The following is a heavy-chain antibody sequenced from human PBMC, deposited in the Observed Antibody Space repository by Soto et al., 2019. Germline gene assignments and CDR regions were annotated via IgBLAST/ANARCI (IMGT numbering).Heavy chain of an antibody. CDR1: GVSIRSHGYF. D-gene: IGHD2-8*01. CDR3: ARSSIVPRLLMYPFDY. CDR2: ISYSGST. Sequence: LSFTSTISGVSIRSHGYFWGWIRQPAGKGLEWIGMISYSGSTYYSPSLKSRVTISADTSKNQLSLRLSSVTAADTAVYYCARSSIVPRLLMYPFDYWGQGTLVTVPQ. V-gene: IGHV4-39*01. J-gene: IGHJ4*02.